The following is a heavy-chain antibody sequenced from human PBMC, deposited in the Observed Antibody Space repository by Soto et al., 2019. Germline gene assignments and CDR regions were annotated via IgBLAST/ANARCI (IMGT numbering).Heavy chain of an antibody. V-gene: IGHV1-8*01. Sequence: QVQLVQSGAEVKKPGASVKVSCKASGYTFTSYDINWVRQATGQGLEWMGWMNPNSGNTGYAQKFQGRVTMTRNTSISTAYMELSSLRSEDTAVYYCARGRKVKGRGVKEGRDYYYYYMDVWGKGTTVTVSS. J-gene: IGHJ6*03. D-gene: IGHD3-10*01. CDR1: GYTFTSYD. CDR3: ARGRKVKGRGVKEGRDYYYYYMDV. CDR2: MNPNSGNT.